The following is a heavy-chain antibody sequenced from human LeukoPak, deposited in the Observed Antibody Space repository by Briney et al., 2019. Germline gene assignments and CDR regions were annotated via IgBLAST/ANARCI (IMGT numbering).Heavy chain of an antibody. CDR2: INPNTGGR. CDR3: ARGFQLPHVLEDWLDP. J-gene: IGHJ5*02. V-gene: IGHV1-2*02. CDR1: GYTFTGYY. Sequence: GASVKVSCKASGYTFTGYYIHWVRQAPGQGLEWMGWINPNTGGRNYAQNFQGRVTLTRDTSISMAHMDLSSLRSDDTAVYYCARGFQLPHVLEDWLDPWGQGTLVTVSS. D-gene: IGHD2-2*01.